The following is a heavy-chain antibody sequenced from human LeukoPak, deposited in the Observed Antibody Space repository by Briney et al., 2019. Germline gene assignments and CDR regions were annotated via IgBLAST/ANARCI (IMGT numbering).Heavy chain of an antibody. CDR2: INAGNGNT. D-gene: IGHD3-10*01. CDR1: GYTFTSYA. Sequence: ASVKVSCKASGYTFTSYAMHWVRQAPGQRLEWMGWINAGNGNTKYSQKFQGRVTITRDTSASTAYTELSSLRSEDTAVYYCARDLITMVRGVIPYPLAYWGQGTLVTVSS. J-gene: IGHJ4*02. CDR3: ARDLITMVRGVIPYPLAY. V-gene: IGHV1-3*01.